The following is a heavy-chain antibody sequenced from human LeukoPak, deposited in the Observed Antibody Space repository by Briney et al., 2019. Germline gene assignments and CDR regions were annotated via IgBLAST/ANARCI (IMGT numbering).Heavy chain of an antibody. V-gene: IGHV3-73*01. CDR1: GFTFSGST. D-gene: IGHD1-26*01. Sequence: PGGSLRLSCAASGFTFSGSTMHWVRQASGKGLEWVGRIRSQANNYATAYATSVKGRFTLSRDDSKNTAYLQMNSPKTEDTAVYYCIRGAASGSYYGFDVWGQGATVTVSS. J-gene: IGHJ6*02. CDR2: IRSQANNYAT. CDR3: IRGAASGSYYGFDV.